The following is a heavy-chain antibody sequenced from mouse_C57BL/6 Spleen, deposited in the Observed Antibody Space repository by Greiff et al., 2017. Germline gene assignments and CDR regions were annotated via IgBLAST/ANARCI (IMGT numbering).Heavy chain of an antibody. J-gene: IGHJ4*01. CDR3: ARIEDSYGSSYHAMDY. V-gene: IGHV8-8*01. D-gene: IGHD1-1*01. CDR1: GFSLSTFGLG. CDR2: IWWDDDK. Sequence: QVTLKVSGPGILQPSQTLSLTCSFSGFSLSTFGLGVGWIRQPSGKGLEWLAHIWWDDDKYYNPALKSRLTISKDTSKNHVFLKIANVDTADTATYYCARIEDSYGSSYHAMDYWGQGTSVTVSS.